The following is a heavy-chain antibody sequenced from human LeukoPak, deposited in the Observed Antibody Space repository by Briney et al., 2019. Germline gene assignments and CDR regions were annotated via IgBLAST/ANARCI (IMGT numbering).Heavy chain of an antibody. CDR1: GFTFSRSA. J-gene: IGHJ4*02. V-gene: IGHV3-23*01. Sequence: PGGSLRLSCAASGFTFSRSAMTWVRQGPGTGLEFVASIIYSGGATYYADSVKGRFTISRDNSKNTLYLQMNSLRAEDTAMYYCARGLGYCTSTTCLLPFDYWGQGTLVTVSS. CDR2: IIYSGGAT. CDR3: ARGLGYCTSTTCLLPFDY. D-gene: IGHD2-2*01.